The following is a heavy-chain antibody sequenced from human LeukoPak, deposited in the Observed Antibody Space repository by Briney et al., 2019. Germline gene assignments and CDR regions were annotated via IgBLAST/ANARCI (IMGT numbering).Heavy chain of an antibody. CDR1: GGSFSGYY. CDR3: ARVGQQLVDNYYYYYMDV. D-gene: IGHD6-13*01. CDR2: INHSGST. Sequence: PSETLSLTCAVYGGSFSGYYWSWIRQPPGKGLEWIGEINHSGSTNYNPSLKSRVTISVDTSKNQFSLKLSSVTAADTAVYYCARVGQQLVDNYYYYYMDVWGKGTTVTVSS. V-gene: IGHV4-34*01. J-gene: IGHJ6*03.